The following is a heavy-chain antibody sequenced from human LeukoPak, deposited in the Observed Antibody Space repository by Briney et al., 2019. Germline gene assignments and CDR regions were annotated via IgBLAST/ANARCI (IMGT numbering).Heavy chain of an antibody. V-gene: IGHV4-30-4*01. CDR2: IYYSGST. CDR3: ARDTTHYDSSGYYLRYWYFDL. Sequence: KPSETLSLTCTVSGGSISSGDYYWSWIRQPPGKGLEWIGYIYYSGSTYYNPSLKSRVTISVDTSKNQFSLKLSSVTAADTAVYYCARDTTHYDSSGYYLRYWYFDLWGRGTLVTVSS. J-gene: IGHJ2*01. D-gene: IGHD3-22*01. CDR1: GGSISSGDYY.